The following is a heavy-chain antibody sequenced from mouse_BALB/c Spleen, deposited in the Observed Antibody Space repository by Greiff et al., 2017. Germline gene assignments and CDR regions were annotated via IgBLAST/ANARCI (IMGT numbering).Heavy chain of an antibody. D-gene: IGHD2-1*01. V-gene: IGHV1-14*01. CDR2: INPYNDGT. Sequence: VQLQQSGPELVKPGASVKMSCKASGYTFTSYVMHWVKQKPGQGLEWIGYINPYNDGTKYNEKFKGKATLTSDKSSSTAYMELSSLTSEDSAVYYCARGGGNYGDAMDYWGQGTSVTVSS. J-gene: IGHJ4*01. CDR3: ARGGGNYGDAMDY. CDR1: GYTFTSYV.